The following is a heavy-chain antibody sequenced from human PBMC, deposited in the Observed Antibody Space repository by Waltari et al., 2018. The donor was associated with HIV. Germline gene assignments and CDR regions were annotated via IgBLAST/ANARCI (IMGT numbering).Heavy chain of an antibody. J-gene: IGHJ5*02. D-gene: IGHD3-10*01. Sequence: QVQLQESGPGLVKPSETLSLTCTVSGGSISSDYWSWIRQPPGKGLEWIAYIYYSGTTTNYYPSLKSRVTISVDMSKNQFSLKLTSVTAADTAVYYCAILYGSRQSRFDPWGQGTLVTASS. CDR2: IYYSGTTT. V-gene: IGHV4-59*12. CDR1: GGSISSDY. CDR3: AILYGSRQSRFDP.